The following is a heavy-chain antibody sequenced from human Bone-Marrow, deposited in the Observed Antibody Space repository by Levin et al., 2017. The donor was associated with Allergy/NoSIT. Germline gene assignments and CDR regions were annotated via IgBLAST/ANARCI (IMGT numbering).Heavy chain of an antibody. V-gene: IGHV1-46*03. D-gene: IGHD2-2*01. J-gene: IGHJ3*02. CDR1: GYTFTSYY. CDR2: INPSGGST. CDR3: AISIRAVPAAPTDAFDI. Sequence: ASVKVSCKASGYTFTSYYMHWVRQAPGQGLEWMGIINPSGGSTSYAQKFQGRVTMTRDTSTSTVYMELSSLRSEDTAVYYCAISIRAVPAAPTDAFDIWGQGTMVTVSS.